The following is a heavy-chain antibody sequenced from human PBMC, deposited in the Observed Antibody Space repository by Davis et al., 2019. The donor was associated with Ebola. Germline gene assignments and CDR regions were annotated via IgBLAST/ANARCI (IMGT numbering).Heavy chain of an antibody. CDR3: ARARPVLGHRYCSGGSCPKGGDAFDI. D-gene: IGHD2-15*01. J-gene: IGHJ3*02. Sequence: ASVKVSCKASGYTFTGYYMHWVRQAPGQGLEWMGWINPNSGGTNYAQKFQGRVTMTRDTSISTAYMELSRLRSDDTAVYYCARARPVLGHRYCSGGSCPKGGDAFDIWGQGTMVTVSS. V-gene: IGHV1-2*02. CDR2: INPNSGGT. CDR1: GYTFTGYY.